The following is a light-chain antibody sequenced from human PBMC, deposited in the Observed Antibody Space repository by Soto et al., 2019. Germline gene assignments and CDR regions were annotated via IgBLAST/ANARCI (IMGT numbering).Light chain of an antibody. CDR2: GAS. Sequence: EMVLVRYAGRLSVSPGEKATLSCMATQSVSSNLACYQQKPGHAPSLRIYGASTRATGIPARFSGSVSGRECNPTNVCLQSKDVELYYRQEYNNWTQTFGQGTKVDIK. CDR3: QEYNNWTQT. J-gene: IGKJ1*01. V-gene: IGKV3-15*01. CDR1: QSVSSN.